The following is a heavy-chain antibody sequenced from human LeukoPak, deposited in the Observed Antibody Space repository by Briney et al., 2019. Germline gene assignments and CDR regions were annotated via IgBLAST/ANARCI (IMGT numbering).Heavy chain of an antibody. CDR1: GFTFSSYV. CDR2: ISYDGSNK. CDR3: AYYHVNEEPPTF. V-gene: IGHV3-30*04. D-gene: IGHD1-1*01. Sequence: GGSLRLSCAASGFTFSSYVMHWVRQAPGKGLEWVAIISYDGSNKYYADSVKGRFTVSRDNSKNMLYLQMNSLRAEDTAVYYCAYYHVNEEPPTFWGQGTLVTVSS. J-gene: IGHJ4*02.